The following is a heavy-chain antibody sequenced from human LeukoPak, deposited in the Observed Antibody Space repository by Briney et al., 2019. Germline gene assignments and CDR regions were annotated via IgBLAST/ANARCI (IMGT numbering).Heavy chain of an antibody. V-gene: IGHV2-70*18. CDR3: AQGGGWYFDY. CDR2: IDWDDDK. J-gene: IGHJ4*02. Sequence: TLSLTCTVSGGSISSYYWSWIRQPPGKALEWLALIDWDDDKYYSTSLKTRLTISKDTSKNQVVLTMTNMDPVDTATYYCAQGGGWYFDYWGQGTLVTVSS. D-gene: IGHD6-19*01. CDR1: GGSISSYY.